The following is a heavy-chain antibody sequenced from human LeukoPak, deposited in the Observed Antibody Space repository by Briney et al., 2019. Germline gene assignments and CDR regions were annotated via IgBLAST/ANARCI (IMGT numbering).Heavy chain of an antibody. CDR1: GFTFSSYA. CDR2: ISGSGGST. D-gene: IGHD3-16*02. CDR3: AREESLPSYYFDY. V-gene: IGHV3-23*01. Sequence: GGSLRLSCAVSGFTFSSYAKSWVGQPRGRGLEWVSAISGSGGSTHYADSQNSRITRTRDNPKNTLNLQMHSLSAEDTAVYYCAREESLPSYYFDYRGQGTLVTVSS. J-gene: IGHJ4*02.